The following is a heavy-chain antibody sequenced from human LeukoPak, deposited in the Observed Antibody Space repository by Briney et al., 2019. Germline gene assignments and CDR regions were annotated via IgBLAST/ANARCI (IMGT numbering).Heavy chain of an antibody. CDR2: IWYDGSNK. V-gene: IGHV3-33*01. CDR1: GFTFSSYG. J-gene: IGHJ4*02. D-gene: IGHD6-19*01. CDR3: ARDPSSGWYYFDY. Sequence: PGGSLRLSCAASGFTFSSYGMHWVRQAPGKGLEWVAVIWYDGSNKYYADSVKGRFTISRDNSKNTLYLQMNSLRAEDTAVYYCARDPSSGWYYFDYWGQGTLVTVSS.